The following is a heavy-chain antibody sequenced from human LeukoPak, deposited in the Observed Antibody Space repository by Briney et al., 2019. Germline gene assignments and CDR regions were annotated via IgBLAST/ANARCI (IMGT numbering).Heavy chain of an antibody. V-gene: IGHV3-33*01. Sequence: PGGSLRLSCAASGFTSSSYGMHWVRQAPGKGLEWVAVIWYDGSNKYYADSVKGRFTISRDNSKNTLYLQMNSLRAEDTAVYYCARDRTRSVDTAMVFDYWGQGTLVTVSS. CDR2: IWYDGSNK. D-gene: IGHD5-18*01. J-gene: IGHJ4*02. CDR1: GFTSSSYG. CDR3: ARDRTRSVDTAMVFDY.